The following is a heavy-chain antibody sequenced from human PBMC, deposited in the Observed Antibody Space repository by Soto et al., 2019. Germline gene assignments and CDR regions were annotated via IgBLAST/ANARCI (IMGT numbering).Heavy chain of an antibody. CDR1: GFTVSSNY. CDR2: ISSGGST. Sequence: EVQLVESGGGLVQPGGSLRLSCAVSGFTVSSNYMSWVREAPGKGLEWVSVISSGGSTYYADSVKGRFTISRHNSKNTLYFQMTSLRAEDTAGYYCAATRLGYWGQGTLVTVSS. D-gene: IGHD5-12*01. V-gene: IGHV3-53*04. CDR3: AATRLGY. J-gene: IGHJ4*02.